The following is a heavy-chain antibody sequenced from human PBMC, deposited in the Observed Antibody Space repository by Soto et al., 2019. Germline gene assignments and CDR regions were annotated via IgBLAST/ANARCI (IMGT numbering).Heavy chain of an antibody. V-gene: IGHV3-23*01. D-gene: IGHD1-20*01. CDR3: AKTSNQFTIIGGVGYFAF. CDR2: ISNSGGST. CDR1: GFTFSNYG. J-gene: IGHJ1*01. Sequence: PGGSLRLSCAASGFTFSNYGVSWVRQAPGKGLEWVSSISNSGGSTYYADSVKGRFTISRDTSKNTLYLQMDSLRVEDTAIYYCAKTSNQFTIIGGVGYFAFWGQRTLVTVSS.